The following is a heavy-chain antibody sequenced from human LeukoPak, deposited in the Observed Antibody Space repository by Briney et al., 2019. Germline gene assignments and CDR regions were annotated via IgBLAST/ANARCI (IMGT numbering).Heavy chain of an antibody. Sequence: GGSLRLSCAGSGFTFSSYAMTWVRQAPGTGLEWVSSISRSDGTTYYADSVKGRFTISRDNSKNTLFLQMTSLRAEDTAVYYCARDVAPRPYYYMDVWGRGTTVTVSS. CDR3: ARDVAPRPYYYMDV. J-gene: IGHJ6*03. CDR1: GFTFSSYA. V-gene: IGHV3-23*01. D-gene: IGHD6-6*01. CDR2: ISRSDGTT.